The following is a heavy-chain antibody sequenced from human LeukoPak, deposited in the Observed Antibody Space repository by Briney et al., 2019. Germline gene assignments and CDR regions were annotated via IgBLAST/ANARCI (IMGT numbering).Heavy chain of an antibody. CDR1: GFTLSTYG. Sequence: AGGSLRLSCAASGFTLSTYGMHWVRQAPGKGLEWVAIISYDGSSDYYADSVKGRFTISRDNSKNTLYLQMNSLRAEDTAVYYCASPGRGYCSGGSCYVNYWGQGTLVTVSS. CDR3: ASPGRGYCSGGSCYVNY. CDR2: ISYDGSSD. V-gene: IGHV3-30*03. D-gene: IGHD2-15*01. J-gene: IGHJ4*02.